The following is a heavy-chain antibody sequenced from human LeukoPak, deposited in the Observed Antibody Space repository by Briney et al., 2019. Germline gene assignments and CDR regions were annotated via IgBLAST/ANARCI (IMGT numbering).Heavy chain of an antibody. CDR1: GGSISSGSNY. V-gene: IGHV4-61*02. D-gene: IGHD3-22*01. CDR2: IYTSGST. CDR3: ARGPYSYDSSGAFDI. J-gene: IGHJ3*02. Sequence: SETLSLTCTVSGGSISSGSNYWSWIRQPAGKGLEWIGRIYTSGSTNYNPSLKSRVTISVDTSKNQFSLKLSSVTAADTAVYYCARGPYSYDSSGAFDIWGQGTMVTVSS.